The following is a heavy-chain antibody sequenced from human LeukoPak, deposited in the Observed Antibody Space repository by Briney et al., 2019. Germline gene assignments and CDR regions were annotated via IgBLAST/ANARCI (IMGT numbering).Heavy chain of an antibody. J-gene: IGHJ4*02. Sequence: GGSLRLSCAASGFTFSSYGMHWVRQAPGKGLDWVAFIHHDGSNKYYADSVRGRFTISRDNSKNTLYLQMNSLRAEDTAVYYCAKPGGYDILTGYPIDYWGQGTLVTVSS. V-gene: IGHV3-30*02. D-gene: IGHD3-9*01. CDR2: IHHDGSNK. CDR1: GFTFSSYG. CDR3: AKPGGYDILTGYPIDY.